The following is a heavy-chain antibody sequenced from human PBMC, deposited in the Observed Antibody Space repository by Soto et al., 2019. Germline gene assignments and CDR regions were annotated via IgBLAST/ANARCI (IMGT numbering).Heavy chain of an antibody. J-gene: IGHJ5*02. CDR2: IKTKTDGGTT. CDR3: TTALVGVTHL. Sequence: GGSLRLSCTASGFSFNNAWMNWVRQAPGKGLEWVGLIKTKTDGGTTDYAAPVEGRFTISRDDSKNTLFLQMNSLEAEDTAMYCCTTALVGVTHLWGQGTQDTVSS. D-gene: IGHD1-26*01. CDR1: GFSFNNAW. V-gene: IGHV3-15*07.